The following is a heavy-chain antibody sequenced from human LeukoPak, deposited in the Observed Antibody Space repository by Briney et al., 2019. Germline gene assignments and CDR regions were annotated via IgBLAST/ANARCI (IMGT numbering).Heavy chain of an antibody. CDR2: IYHSGST. CDR3: ARLIRATNGMDV. J-gene: IGHJ6*02. V-gene: IGHV4-30-2*01. CDR1: GGSISSGGYS. D-gene: IGHD1-26*01. Sequence: SQTLSLTCAVSGGSISSGGYSWSWIRQPPGKGLEWIGYIYHSGSTYYNPSLKSRVTISVDRSKNQFSLKLSSVTASDTAVYYCARLIRATNGMDVWGQETTVTVSS.